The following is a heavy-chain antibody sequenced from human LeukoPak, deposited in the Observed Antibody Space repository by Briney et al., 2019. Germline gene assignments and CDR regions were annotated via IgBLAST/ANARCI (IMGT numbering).Heavy chain of an antibody. CDR1: GGSFSGYY. V-gene: IGHV4-34*01. CDR2: INHSGST. D-gene: IGHD5-12*01. J-gene: IGHJ1*01. CDR3: ARGLYIVATNYQYFQH. Sequence: SETLSLTCAVYGGSFSGYYWSWIRQPPGKGLEWIGEINHSGSTKYNPYLKNRVTISIDTSKIQFSLKLSSVTAADTAVYYGARGLYIVATNYQYFQHWGQGTLVTVSS.